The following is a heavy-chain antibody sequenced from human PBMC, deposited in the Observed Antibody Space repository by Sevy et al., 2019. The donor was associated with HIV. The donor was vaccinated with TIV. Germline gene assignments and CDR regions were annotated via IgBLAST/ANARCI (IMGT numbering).Heavy chain of an antibody. D-gene: IGHD3-10*01. V-gene: IGHV4-39*01. Sequence: SETQSLTCTVSGGSISSSSYYWGWIRQPPGKGLEWIGSIYYSGSTYYNPSLKSRVTISVDTSKNQFSLKLSSVTAADTAVYYCARHAKGRITMVRGVGSNWFDPWGQGTLVTVSS. J-gene: IGHJ5*02. CDR2: IYYSGST. CDR3: ARHAKGRITMVRGVGSNWFDP. CDR1: GGSISSSSYY.